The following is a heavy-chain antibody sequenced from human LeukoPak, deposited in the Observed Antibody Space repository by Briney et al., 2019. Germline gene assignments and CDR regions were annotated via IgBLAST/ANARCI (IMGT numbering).Heavy chain of an antibody. V-gene: IGHV4-38-2*02. CDR3: ARDSSHSREFDY. Sequence: TSETLSLTCTVSGYSISSGYYWGWIRQPPGKGLEWIGSIYHSGSTYYNPSLKSRVTISVDTSKNQFSLKLGSVTAADTAVYYCARDSSHSREFDYWGQGTLVTVSS. CDR1: GYSISSGYY. D-gene: IGHD3-22*01. J-gene: IGHJ4*02. CDR2: IYHSGST.